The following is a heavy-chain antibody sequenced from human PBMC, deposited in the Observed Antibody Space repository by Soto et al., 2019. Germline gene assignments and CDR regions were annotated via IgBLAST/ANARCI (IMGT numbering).Heavy chain of an antibody. CDR2: IYWNYDK. D-gene: IGHD1-20*01. V-gene: IGHV2-5*01. CDR3: ATKTDNVEWFGP. Sequence: SGPTLFNPTHTLTLTFTFAVFSLSFGLVCLGLIRQPPGKALEWVALIYWNYDKRYSPSLKSRLTITKDTSKKQVVITMTNMDPEATATYYCATKTDNVEWFGPWGRRNQVTVSS. J-gene: IGHJ5*02. CDR1: VFSLSFGLVC.